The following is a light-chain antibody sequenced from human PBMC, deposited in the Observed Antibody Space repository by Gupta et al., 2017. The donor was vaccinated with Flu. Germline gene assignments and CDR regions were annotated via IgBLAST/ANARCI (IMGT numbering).Light chain of an antibody. J-gene: IGKJ1*01. CDR1: QSVRSDY. CDR2: GAS. V-gene: IGKV3-20*01. Sequence: EIVLTQSPGTLSLSPGERATLSCRASQSVRSDYLAWYQQKPGQAPRLLIFGASTRATGMPDRFSGSGSGTDFTLTISRLEPEDFALYHCQQDDTSPWTFGQGTKVEIK. CDR3: QQDDTSPWT.